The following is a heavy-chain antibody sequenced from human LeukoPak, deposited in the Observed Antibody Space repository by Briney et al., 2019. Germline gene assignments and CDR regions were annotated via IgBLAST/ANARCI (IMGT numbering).Heavy chain of an antibody. CDR1: GFSFSSYS. CDR3: ATDLIHYYASGAKT. J-gene: IGHJ5*02. CDR2: ITTSSSYI. Sequence: GGSLRLSCAASGFSFSSYSMNWVRQAPGKGLGWVSSITTSSSYIYYADSVKGRFTISRDNAKNSLSLQMNSLRAEDTAVYYCATDLIHYYASGAKTWGQGTLVTVSS. V-gene: IGHV3-21*01. D-gene: IGHD3-10*01.